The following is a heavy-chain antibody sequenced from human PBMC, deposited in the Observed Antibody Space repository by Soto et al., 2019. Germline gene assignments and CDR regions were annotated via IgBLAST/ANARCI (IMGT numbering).Heavy chain of an antibody. D-gene: IGHD2-2*03. CDR2: IYGGGNGP. V-gene: IGHV3-23*01. CDR3: AKMEGMDPWAYSFDY. CDR1: GFTLSDFA. J-gene: IGHJ4*02. Sequence: EVQVLESGGGWVQPGGSLSPSCEAIGFTLSDFAMSWVRRAPGKGLEWVSRIYGGGNGPHYADSVKGRVTISRDNSKNTLYLQMNSLRAEDTAVYYCAKMEGMDPWAYSFDYWGQGTLVTVSS.